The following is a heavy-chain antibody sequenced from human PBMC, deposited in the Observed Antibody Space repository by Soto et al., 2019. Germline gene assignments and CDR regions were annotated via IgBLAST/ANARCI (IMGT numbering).Heavy chain of an antibody. V-gene: IGHV1-3*01. D-gene: IGHD3-22*01. CDR1: GYTFTSYA. CDR2: INAGNGNT. Sequence: ASVKVSCKASGYTFTSYAMHWVRQAPGQRLEWMGWINAGNGNTKYSQKFQGRVTITRDTSASTAYMELSSLRSEDTAVYYCAREGEYYYDRSGYANDAFDIWGQGTMVTVSS. J-gene: IGHJ3*02. CDR3: AREGEYYYDRSGYANDAFDI.